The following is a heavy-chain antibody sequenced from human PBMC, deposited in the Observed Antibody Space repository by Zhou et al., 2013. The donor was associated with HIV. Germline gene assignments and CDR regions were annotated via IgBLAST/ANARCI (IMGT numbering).Heavy chain of an antibody. V-gene: IGHV1-18*04. D-gene: IGHD1-1*01. CDR2: ISPYNGDT. CDR3: AREQLERQIDF. J-gene: IGHJ4*02. CDR1: GYTFTGHY. Sequence: VQLVQSGAEVKKPGASVKVSCKTSGYTFTGHYLHWVRQAPGQGLEWMGWISPYNGDTNYAQNLQGRVTMTTDTSTSTAYMELRSLTSDDTAVYYCAREQLERQIDFWGQGTLVIVSS.